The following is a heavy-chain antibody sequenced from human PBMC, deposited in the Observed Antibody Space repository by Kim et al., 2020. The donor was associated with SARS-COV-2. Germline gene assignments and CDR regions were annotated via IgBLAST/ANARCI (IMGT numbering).Heavy chain of an antibody. J-gene: IGHJ4*02. V-gene: IGHV3-7*01. CDR3: ARWGSDAATRPFDY. Sequence: GGSLRLSCAASGFTFSSYWMSWVRQAPGKGLEWVANIKQDGSVKYYVDSVKGRFTIFRDNAKNSLFLQMYSLRAEDTAVYYCARWGSDAATRPFDYWGQGTLVTVSS. CDR1: GFTFSSYW. D-gene: IGHD6-25*01. CDR2: IKQDGSVK.